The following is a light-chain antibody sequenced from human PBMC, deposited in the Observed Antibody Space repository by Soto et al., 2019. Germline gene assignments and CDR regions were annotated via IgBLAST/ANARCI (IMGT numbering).Light chain of an antibody. Sequence: EIAFTQSPRTLSLSPGERATLSCRASQSVSSSYLAWYQQKPGQAPRLLIYGASSRATGIPDRFSGSGSGTDFTLTISRLEPEDFAVYYCQQYGSSLITFGQGTRLEIK. CDR3: QQYGSSLIT. CDR1: QSVSSSY. J-gene: IGKJ5*01. V-gene: IGKV3-20*01. CDR2: GAS.